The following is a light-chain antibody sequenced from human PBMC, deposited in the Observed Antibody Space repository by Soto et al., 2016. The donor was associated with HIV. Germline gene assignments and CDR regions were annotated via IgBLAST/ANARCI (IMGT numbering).Light chain of an antibody. CDR3: QQSYSNPLT. J-gene: IGKJ5*01. Sequence: DIQMTQSPSSLSASVGDTVTITCRASQMINSYLNWYQQKPGKAPRLLISAASSLQVGVPSRFSGSRSRTGFSLTITSLQPEDFATYYCQQSYSNPLTFGQGTRLEIK. CDR2: AAS. V-gene: IGKV1-39*01. CDR1: QMINSY.